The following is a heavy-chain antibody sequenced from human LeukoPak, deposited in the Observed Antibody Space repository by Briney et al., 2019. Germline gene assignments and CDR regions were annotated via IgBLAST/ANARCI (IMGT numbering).Heavy chain of an antibody. Sequence: PGGSLRLSCAASRFTFSSYAMSWVRQAPGKGLEWVSTISSRGDSTYYADSVKGRFTISRDNSRNTLYLQMNTLRAEDTAVYYCAKAIAAPVWYFDLWGRGTLVTVSS. CDR1: RFTFSSYA. CDR2: ISSRGDST. V-gene: IGHV3-23*01. J-gene: IGHJ2*01. D-gene: IGHD6-13*01. CDR3: AKAIAAPVWYFDL.